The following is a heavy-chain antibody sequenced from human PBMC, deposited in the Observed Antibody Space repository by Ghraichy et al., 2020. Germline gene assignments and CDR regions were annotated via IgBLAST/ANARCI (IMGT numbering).Heavy chain of an antibody. CDR2: ISWNSGSI. CDR3: AKDTMAENMVRGVRKGGMDV. J-gene: IGHJ6*02. V-gene: IGHV3-9*01. D-gene: IGHD3-10*01. CDR1: GFTFDDYA. Sequence: GGSLRLSCAASGFTFDDYAMHWVRQAPGKGLEWVSGISWNSGSIGYADSVKGRFTISRDNAKNSLYLQMNSLRAEDTALYYCAKDTMAENMVRGVRKGGMDVWGQGSTVTVSS.